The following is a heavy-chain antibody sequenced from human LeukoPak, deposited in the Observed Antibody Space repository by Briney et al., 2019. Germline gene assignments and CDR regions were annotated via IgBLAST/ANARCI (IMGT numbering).Heavy chain of an antibody. CDR1: GYTFTGYY. CDR2: INTNSGGT. CDR3: ARHGGGLLTQYSSSWYFLDY. Sequence: ASVKVSCKASGYTFTGYYMHWVRQAPGQGLEWMGWINTNSGGTNYAQKFQGRVTMTRDTSISTAYMELRRLRSDDTAVYYCARHGGGLLTQYSSSWYFLDYWGQGTLVTVSS. V-gene: IGHV1-2*02. D-gene: IGHD6-13*01. J-gene: IGHJ4*02.